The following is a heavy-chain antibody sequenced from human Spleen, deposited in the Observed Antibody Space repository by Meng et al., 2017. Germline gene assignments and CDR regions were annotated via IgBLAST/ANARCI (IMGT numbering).Heavy chain of an antibody. CDR3: ARDQGIGESLDY. CDR2: ISYSGST. J-gene: IGHJ4*02. CDR1: GASISSNTYY. D-gene: IGHD3-10*01. Sequence: SETLSLTCSVSGASISSNTYYWVWIRQPPGKGREWIGSISYSGSTYYNPSLKSRVTISVDTSKKQLSLKLTSVTAADTAVYYCARDQGIGESLDYWGQGTLVTVSS. V-gene: IGHV4-39*07.